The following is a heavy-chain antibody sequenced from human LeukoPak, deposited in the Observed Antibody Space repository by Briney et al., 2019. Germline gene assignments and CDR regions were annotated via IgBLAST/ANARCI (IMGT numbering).Heavy chain of an antibody. J-gene: IGHJ6*03. CDR3: AQERKYNYYMDV. CDR2: IFTSGST. CDR1: GGCISSGNSY. V-gene: IGHV4-61*02. Sequence: SQTLSLTCTVSGGCISSGNSYWNWIRQPAGKGLEWIGRIFTSGSTNYSPSLKSRVTISVDTSKNQFSLNLNSVTAADTAVYYCAQERKYNYYMDVWGKGTTAIISS.